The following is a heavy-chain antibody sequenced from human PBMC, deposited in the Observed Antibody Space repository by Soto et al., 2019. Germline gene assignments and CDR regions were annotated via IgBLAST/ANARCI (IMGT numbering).Heavy chain of an antibody. CDR2: IKQDGSEK. CDR1: GFTFSSYW. D-gene: IGHD6-19*01. Sequence: EMQLVESGGGLVQPGGSLRLSCAASGFTFSSYWMSWVRQAPGKGLEWVANIKQDGSEKYYVDSVKGRFTISRDNAKNSLYLQMNSLRAEDTAVYYCARYKPIAVAGTSFDYWGQGTLVTDSS. J-gene: IGHJ4*02. CDR3: ARYKPIAVAGTSFDY. V-gene: IGHV3-7*01.